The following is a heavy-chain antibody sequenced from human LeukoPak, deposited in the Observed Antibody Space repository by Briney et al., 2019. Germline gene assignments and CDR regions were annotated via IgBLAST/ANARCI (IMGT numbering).Heavy chain of an antibody. J-gene: IGHJ4*02. Sequence: ASVKVSCKASGYIFTGYYMHWVRQAPGQGLEWMGRINPNSGGTNYAQKFQGRVTMTRDTSISTAYMELSRLRSDDTAVYYCARAFVGSGWFYFDYWGQGTLVTVSS. CDR3: ARAFVGSGWFYFDY. D-gene: IGHD6-19*01. CDR2: INPNSGGT. CDR1: GYIFTGYY. V-gene: IGHV1-2*06.